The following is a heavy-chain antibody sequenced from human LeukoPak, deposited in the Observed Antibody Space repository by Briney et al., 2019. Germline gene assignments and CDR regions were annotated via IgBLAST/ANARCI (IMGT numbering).Heavy chain of an antibody. CDR1: GGSFSGYY. D-gene: IGHD5-18*01. CDR3: AREVDTVDSWSDP. J-gene: IGHJ5*02. Sequence: SETLSLACAVYGGSFSGYYWSWIRQPPGKGLEWIGEINHSGSTNYNPSLKSRVTISVDTSKNQFSLKLSSVTAADTAVYYCAREVDTVDSWSDPWGQGTLVTVSS. CDR2: INHSGST. V-gene: IGHV4-34*01.